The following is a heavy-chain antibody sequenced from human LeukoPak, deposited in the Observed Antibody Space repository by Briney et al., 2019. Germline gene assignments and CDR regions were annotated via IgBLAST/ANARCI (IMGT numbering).Heavy chain of an antibody. D-gene: IGHD2-2*01. J-gene: IGHJ6*02. Sequence: PGGSLRLSCAASGFTFSSYAMSWVRQAPGKGLEWVSAISGSGGSTYYADSVKGRFTISRDNAKNSLYLQMNSLGAEDTAVYYCAREEGPAARMDVWGQGTTVTVSS. CDR2: ISGSGGST. CDR3: AREEGPAARMDV. V-gene: IGHV3-23*01. CDR1: GFTFSSYA.